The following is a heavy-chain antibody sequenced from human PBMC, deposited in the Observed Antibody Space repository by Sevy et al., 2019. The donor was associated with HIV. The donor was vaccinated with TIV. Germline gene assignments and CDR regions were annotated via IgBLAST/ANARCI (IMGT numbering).Heavy chain of an antibody. V-gene: IGHV1-69*13. CDR1: GDTFSSYA. D-gene: IGHD3-10*01. Sequence: ASVKVSCKASGDTFSSYAISWVRQAPGQGLEWMGGIIPIFGTANYSQKFQGRVTITADESTSTAYMELSSLRSEDTAVYYCARQLITMVRGALGPWGQGTLVTVSS. J-gene: IGHJ5*02. CDR3: ARQLITMVRGALGP. CDR2: IIPIFGTA.